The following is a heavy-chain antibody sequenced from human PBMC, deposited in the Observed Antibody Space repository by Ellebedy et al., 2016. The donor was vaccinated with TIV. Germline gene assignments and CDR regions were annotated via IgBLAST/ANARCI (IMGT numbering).Heavy chain of an antibody. CDR1: GVTFSGYY. CDR3: ARIGVITAAGASDY. D-gene: IGHD6-13*01. CDR2: ISYRGDLM. V-gene: IGHV3-11*01. Sequence: PGGSLRLSCAASGVTFSGYYMSWFRQATGKGPEWVSYISYRGDLMYYADSVKGRFTTSRDNAENSLYLQMNSLRAEDTAVYYCARIGVITAAGASDYWGQGNLVIVCS. J-gene: IGHJ4*02.